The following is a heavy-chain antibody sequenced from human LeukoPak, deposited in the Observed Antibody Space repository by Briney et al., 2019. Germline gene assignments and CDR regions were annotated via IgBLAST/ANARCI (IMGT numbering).Heavy chain of an antibody. J-gene: IGHJ4*02. V-gene: IGHV4-59*01. Sequence: SETLSLTCTVSGGSMSDYYWSWIRQPPGKGLEWVGYIFSTGSTNYNPSLKSRVTISVDTSKNQFSLKLNSVTAADTAVYYCATTEDYENKIFDYWGQGTLVTVSS. CDR2: IFSTGST. CDR3: ATTEDYENKIFDY. CDR1: GGSMSDYY. D-gene: IGHD1-1*01.